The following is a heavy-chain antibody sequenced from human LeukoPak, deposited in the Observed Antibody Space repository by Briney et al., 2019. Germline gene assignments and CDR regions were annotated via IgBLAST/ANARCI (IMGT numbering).Heavy chain of an antibody. CDR3: TTGVVVVPAAMGPKDY. CDR2: IKSKTDGGTT. V-gene: IGHV3-15*01. D-gene: IGHD2-2*01. CDR1: GFTFSSYW. J-gene: IGHJ4*02. Sequence: PGGSLRLSCAASGFTFSSYWMSWVRQAPGKGLEWVGRIKSKTDGGTTDYAAPVKGRFAISRDDSKNTLYLQMNSLKTEDTAVYYCTTGVVVVPAAMGPKDYWGQGTLVTVSS.